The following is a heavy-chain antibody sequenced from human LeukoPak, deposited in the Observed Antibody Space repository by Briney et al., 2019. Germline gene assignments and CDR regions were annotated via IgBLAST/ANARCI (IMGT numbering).Heavy chain of an antibody. CDR2: IWYDGSNK. Sequence: GGSLRLSCAASGFTFSSYGIHWVRQAPGKGLEWVAVIWYDGSNKYYADSVKGRFTISRDNSKNTLYLQMNNLRAEDTAVYYCARGGGYYAIDYWGQGTLVTVSS. J-gene: IGHJ4*02. D-gene: IGHD1-26*01. CDR3: ARGGGYYAIDY. V-gene: IGHV3-33*01. CDR1: GFTFSSYG.